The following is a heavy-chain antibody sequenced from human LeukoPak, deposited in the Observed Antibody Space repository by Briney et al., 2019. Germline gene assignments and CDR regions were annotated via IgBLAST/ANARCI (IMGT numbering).Heavy chain of an antibody. CDR2: ISWNSGSI. J-gene: IGHJ4*02. CDR1: GFTFDDYA. V-gene: IGHV3-9*01. Sequence: GRSLRFSCAASGFTFDDYAMHWVRQAPGKGLEWVSGISWNSGSIGYADSVKGRFTISRDNAKNSLYLQMNSLRAEDTALYYCAKDSSIAAAGINYWGQGTLVTVSS. CDR3: AKDSSIAAAGINY. D-gene: IGHD6-13*01.